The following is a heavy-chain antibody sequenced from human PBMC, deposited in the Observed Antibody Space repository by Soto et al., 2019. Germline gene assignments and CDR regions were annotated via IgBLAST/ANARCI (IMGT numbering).Heavy chain of an antibody. CDR1: GYTFTSYA. Sequence: SVKVSCKASGYTFTSYAMQWVRQAPGQRLEWTGGIIAIFGTANYAQKFQGRVTITADESTSTAYMELSSLRSEDTAVYYCARESLRTNYYDSSGYYHDYWGQGTLVTVSS. CDR3: ARESLRTNYYDSSGYYHDY. CDR2: IIAIFGTA. D-gene: IGHD3-22*01. J-gene: IGHJ4*02. V-gene: IGHV1-69*13.